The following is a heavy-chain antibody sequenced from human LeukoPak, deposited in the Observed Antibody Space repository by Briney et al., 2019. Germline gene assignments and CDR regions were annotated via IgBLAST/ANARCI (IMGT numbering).Heavy chain of an antibody. Sequence: GGSLRLSCAASGFTFSSYEMNWVRQAPGKGLEYVSVISSNGGTTYYANSVKGRFSISRDNSKNTLYLQMGSLRLDDMAVYYCARGWDVPLDYWGQGTLVTVYS. J-gene: IGHJ4*02. D-gene: IGHD1-26*01. V-gene: IGHV3-64*01. CDR2: ISSNGGTT. CDR3: ARGWDVPLDY. CDR1: GFTFSSYE.